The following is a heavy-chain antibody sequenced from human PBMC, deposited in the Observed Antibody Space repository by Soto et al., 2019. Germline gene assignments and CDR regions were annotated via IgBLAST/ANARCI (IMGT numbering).Heavy chain of an antibody. V-gene: IGHV4-4*07. J-gene: IGHJ6*02. CDR1: GGCISSYY. CDR3: ASSSLYGMDV. Sequence: SETMSLTCTVCGGCISSYYWSWIRQPAGKGLEWIGRIYTSGSTNYNPSLKSRVTMSVDTSKNQFSLKLSSVTAADTAVYYCASSSLYGMDVWGQGTTVTVSS. CDR2: IYTSGST.